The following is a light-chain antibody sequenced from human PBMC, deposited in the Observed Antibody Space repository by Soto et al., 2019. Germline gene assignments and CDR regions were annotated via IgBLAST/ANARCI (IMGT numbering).Light chain of an antibody. V-gene: IGKV3-11*01. J-gene: IGKJ2*01. CDR2: DAS. Sequence: EIVLTQSPATLSLSPGERATLSCRASQSVSSYLAWYQQKPGQAPRLLIYDASNRATAIPARFSGSGSGTDFTLTISSLEPEDFAFYYCQQRSNWLTFGQGTKLEIK. CDR3: QQRSNWLT. CDR1: QSVSSY.